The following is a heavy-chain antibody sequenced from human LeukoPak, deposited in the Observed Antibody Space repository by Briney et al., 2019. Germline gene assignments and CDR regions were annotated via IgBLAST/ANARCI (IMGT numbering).Heavy chain of an antibody. Sequence: ETLSLTCTVSGGSISSYYWSWIRQPPGKGLEWIGYIYYSGSTNYNPSLKSRVTISVDTSKNQFSLKLSSVTAADTAVYYCARSIQLWDYYFDYWGQGTLVTVSS. CDR1: GGSISSYY. CDR3: ARSIQLWDYYFDY. V-gene: IGHV4-59*08. CDR2: IYYSGST. J-gene: IGHJ4*02. D-gene: IGHD5-18*01.